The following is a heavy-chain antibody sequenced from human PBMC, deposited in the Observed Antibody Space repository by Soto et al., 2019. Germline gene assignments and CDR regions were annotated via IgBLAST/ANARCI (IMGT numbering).Heavy chain of an antibody. V-gene: IGHV3-64D*06. CDR2: ITSEGDRT. Sequence: PGGSLRLSCSASGFTFSNCAMHWVRQAPGKGLEYVSGITSEGDRTYHADSVKDRFTISRDNSKNMLYLQMSSLRVDDPAMYYCVTGRQLLRYYFEYWGQGTPVTVSS. J-gene: IGHJ4*02. CDR3: VTGRQLLRYYFEY. CDR1: GFTFSNCA. D-gene: IGHD2-15*01.